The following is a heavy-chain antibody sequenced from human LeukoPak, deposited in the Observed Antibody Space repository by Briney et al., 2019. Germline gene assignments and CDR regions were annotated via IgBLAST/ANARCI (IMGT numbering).Heavy chain of an antibody. J-gene: IGHJ4*02. CDR1: GITFSSYG. D-gene: IGHD2-21*02. CDR3: ARDFAYCRGDCW. V-gene: IGHV3-23*01. Sequence: HPGGSLRLSCAASGITFSSYGMSWVRQAPGKGLEWVSAISDSGDSTYYADSVKGRFTISRDNAKNTLYLQMNSLRAEDTAIYYCARDFAYCRGDCWWGQGTLVTVSS. CDR2: ISDSGDST.